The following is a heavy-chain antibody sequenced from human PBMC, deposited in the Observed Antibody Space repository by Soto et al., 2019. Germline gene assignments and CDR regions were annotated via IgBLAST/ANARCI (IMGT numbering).Heavy chain of an antibody. CDR3: ARDSQCSTATCYFSRYGVFAD. CDR1: GFIFSSYG. Sequence: QVQLVESGGGVVQPGRSLRLSCAASGFIFSSYGMHWVRQAPGKGLEWVAVIWYDGSNTYYADSVKGRFTISRDNSKNTVYLQMNSLRAEDTAVYYCARDSQCSTATCYFSRYGVFADWGQGALVTVSS. D-gene: IGHD2-2*01. V-gene: IGHV3-33*01. CDR2: IWYDGSNT. J-gene: IGHJ3*01.